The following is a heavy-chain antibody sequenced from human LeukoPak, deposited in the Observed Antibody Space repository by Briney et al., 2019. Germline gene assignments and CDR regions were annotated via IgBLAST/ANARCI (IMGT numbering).Heavy chain of an antibody. CDR3: AKSRLRVAAAGSDY. D-gene: IGHD6-13*01. V-gene: IGHV3-23*01. CDR2: ISGSGGGT. J-gene: IGHJ4*02. Sequence: PGGSLRLSCAVSGLTFGSYAMSWVRQAPGKGLEWVSGISGSGGGTYYADAVKGRFTISRDNSKNTLYLQMNSLRAEDTALYYCAKSRLRVAAAGSDYWGQGTLVTVSS. CDR1: GLTFGSYA.